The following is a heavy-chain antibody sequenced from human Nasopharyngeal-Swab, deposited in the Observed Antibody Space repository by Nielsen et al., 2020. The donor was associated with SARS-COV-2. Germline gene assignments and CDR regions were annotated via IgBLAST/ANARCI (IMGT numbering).Heavy chain of an antibody. V-gene: IGHV4-59*01. CDR3: ARGAWVYGILTGYYGYYYYGMDV. D-gene: IGHD3-9*01. CDR2: IYYSGST. Sequence: WIRQPPGKGLEWIGYIYYSGSTNYNPSLKSRVTISVDTSKNQFSLKLSSVTAADMAVYYCARGAWVYGILTGYYGYYYYGMDVWGQGTTVTVSS. J-gene: IGHJ6*02.